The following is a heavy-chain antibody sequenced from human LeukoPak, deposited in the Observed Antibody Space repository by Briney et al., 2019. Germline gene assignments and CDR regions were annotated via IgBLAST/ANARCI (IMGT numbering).Heavy chain of an antibody. CDR3: ARRIAVAGTPFDY. CDR1: GFTFSDYY. CDR2: ISSSGSTI. J-gene: IGHJ4*02. Sequence: GGSLRLSCAASGFTFSDYYMIWIRQAPGKGLEWVSYISSSGSTIYYADSVKGRFTISRDNAKNSLYLQMNSLRAEDTAVYYCARRIAVAGTPFDYWGQGTLVTVSS. V-gene: IGHV3-11*01. D-gene: IGHD6-19*01.